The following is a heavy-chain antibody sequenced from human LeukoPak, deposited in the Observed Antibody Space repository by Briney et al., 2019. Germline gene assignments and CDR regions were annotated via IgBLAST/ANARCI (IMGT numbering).Heavy chain of an antibody. D-gene: IGHD3-22*01. J-gene: IGHJ4*02. CDR2: ISSSSSYI. Sequence: GGSLRLSCAASGFTFSSYSMNWVRQAPGKGLEWVSSISSSSSYIYYADSVKGRFTISRDNAKNSLYLQMNSLRAEDAAVYYCARLSSGLLDYWGQGTLVTVSS. V-gene: IGHV3-21*01. CDR1: GFTFSSYS. CDR3: ARLSSGLLDY.